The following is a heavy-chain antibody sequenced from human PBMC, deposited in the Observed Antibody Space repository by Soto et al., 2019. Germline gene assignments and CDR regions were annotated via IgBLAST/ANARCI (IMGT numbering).Heavy chain of an antibody. Sequence: QVPLVQSGAEVKKPGSSVTVSCKASGGTFSSYAIHWVRQVPGQGLEWMGGIIPMYGPAKYAQRFQGRVTITAVESTTTVYMELTSLTSQDTAVYYCARVTSMVRGVIDNWFDPWGHGTLVTVSS. CDR3: ARVTSMVRGVIDNWFDP. CDR2: IIPMYGPA. CDR1: GGTFSSYA. D-gene: IGHD3-10*01. J-gene: IGHJ5*02. V-gene: IGHV1-69*01.